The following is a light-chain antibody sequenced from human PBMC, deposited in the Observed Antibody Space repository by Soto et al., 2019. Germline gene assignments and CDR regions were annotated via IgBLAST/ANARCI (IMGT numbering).Light chain of an antibody. CDR2: GAS. CDR1: QSVSSN. J-gene: IGKJ1*01. CDR3: LQYNNLPGA. Sequence: EIVLTQSPATLSLSPGERATLPCRASQSVSSNLAWYQQKPGQAPRLLIYGASTRAPGIPARFSGSGSGTDFTLTSSSVPSEDFPVYCCLQYNNLPGAFGQGTKVDIK. V-gene: IGKV3-15*01.